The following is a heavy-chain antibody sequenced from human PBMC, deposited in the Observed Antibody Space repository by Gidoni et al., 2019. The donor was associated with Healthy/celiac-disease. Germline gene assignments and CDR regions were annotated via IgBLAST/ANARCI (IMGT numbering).Heavy chain of an antibody. J-gene: IGHJ6*02. CDR2: ISAYNGNT. CDR3: ARSTRPGTLRGYYYGMDV. V-gene: IGHV1-18*01. D-gene: IGHD1-1*01. Sequence: QVQLVQSGAEVKKPGASVTVSFKASGYTFTSYGFSWVRQAPGKGLEWMGWISAYNGNTNDAQKLQGRVTMTTDTSTSTAYMELRSLRSDDTAVYYCARSTRPGTLRGYYYGMDVWGQGTTVTVSS. CDR1: GYTFTSYG.